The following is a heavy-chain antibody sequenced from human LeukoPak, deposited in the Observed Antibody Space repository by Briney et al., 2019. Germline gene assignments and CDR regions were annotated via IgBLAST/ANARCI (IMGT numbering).Heavy chain of an antibody. D-gene: IGHD5-24*01. Sequence: TGGSLRLSCVASGFTFNTHWMNWVRQAPGKGPEWMANIRQDGSDKFYADSLKGRFTISRDNAKNSVFLQMSSLRVEDTAVYYCARNFRDGYNNSFDYWGQGTLVTVSS. CDR3: ARNFRDGYNNSFDY. CDR2: IRQDGSDK. CDR1: GFTFNTHW. V-gene: IGHV3-7*01. J-gene: IGHJ4*02.